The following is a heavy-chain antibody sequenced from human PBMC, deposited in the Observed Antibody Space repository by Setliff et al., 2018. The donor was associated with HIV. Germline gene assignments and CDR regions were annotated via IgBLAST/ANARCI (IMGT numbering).Heavy chain of an antibody. J-gene: IGHJ3*02. CDR3: ARLPWGGSNLDNSGAFDI. V-gene: IGHV4-39*01. Sequence: PSETLSLTCSVSGGSISSATYYWGWIRQPPGKGLEWIGSMSHSGSANYNPSLRSRLTISLDKSKNQFSLKLNSVTAADTAVYFCARLPWGGSNLDNSGAFDIWGQGTMVTVSS. D-gene: IGHD1-26*01. CDR1: GGSISSATYY. CDR2: MSHSGSA.